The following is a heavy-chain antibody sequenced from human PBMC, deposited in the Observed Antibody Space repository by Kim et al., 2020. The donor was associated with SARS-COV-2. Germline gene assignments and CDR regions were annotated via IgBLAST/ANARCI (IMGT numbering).Heavy chain of an antibody. CDR1: GYTLTELS. J-gene: IGHJ6*04. CDR3: ATAPAVAGTPPLGYYYYGMDV. V-gene: IGHV1-24*01. CDR2: FDPEDGET. Sequence: ASVKVSCKVSGYTLTELSMHWVRQAPGKGLEWMGGFDPEDGETIYAQKFQGRVTMTEDTSTDTAYMELSSLRSDDTAVYYCATAPAVAGTPPLGYYYYGMDVWGKGTKVNVAS. D-gene: IGHD6-19*01.